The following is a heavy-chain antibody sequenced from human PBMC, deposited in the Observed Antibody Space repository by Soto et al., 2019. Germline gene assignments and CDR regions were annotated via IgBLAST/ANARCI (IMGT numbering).Heavy chain of an antibody. CDR2: IPHDGTYQ. D-gene: IGHD1-1*01. J-gene: IGHJ4*02. CDR1: GFTFSIDG. V-gene: IGHV3-30*19. Sequence: QVQLVESGGGVVQPGGSLRLSCTASGFTFSIDGMHWVRQAPGKGLQWVAVIPHDGTYQYYLDSVKGRFTISRDNSKDTLYLQMNSLRVEDTAVYYCVRDDDNLDNGLDHWGQGTLVTVSS. CDR3: VRDDDNLDNGLDH.